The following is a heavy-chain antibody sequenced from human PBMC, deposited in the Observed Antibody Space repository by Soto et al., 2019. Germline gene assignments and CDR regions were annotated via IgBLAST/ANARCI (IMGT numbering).Heavy chain of an antibody. CDR1: GFTVSSNY. J-gene: IGHJ6*02. Sequence: GGSLRLSCAASGFTVSSNYMSWVRQAPGKGLEWVSYISSSGSTVQYADSVKGRFTISRDNAKNSLYLQMNCLRAEDTAVYYCAPQPTGMDVWGQGTTVTVSS. CDR3: APQPTGMDV. CDR2: ISSSGSTV. V-gene: IGHV3-11*04. D-gene: IGHD4-17*01.